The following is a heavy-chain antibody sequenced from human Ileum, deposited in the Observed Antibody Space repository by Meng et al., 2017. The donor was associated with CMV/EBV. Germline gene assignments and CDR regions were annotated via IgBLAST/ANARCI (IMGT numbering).Heavy chain of an antibody. CDR1: GYTFFDYG. J-gene: IGHJ4*02. CDR2: INVYSGNP. CDR3: TRRAWEHTAKFDY. Sequence: QVQLVQSGSELKEPGASVKVSCKTSGYTFFDYGINGVRQAPGQRLEWMGWINVYSGNPTYAQDFTGRFVFSLDTSVSTAYLQINSLRAEDTAVYYCTRRAWEHTAKFDYWGQGTLVTVSS. D-gene: IGHD5-18*01. V-gene: IGHV7-4-1*02.